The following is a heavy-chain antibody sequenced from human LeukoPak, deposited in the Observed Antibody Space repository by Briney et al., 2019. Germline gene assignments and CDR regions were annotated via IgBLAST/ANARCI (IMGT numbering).Heavy chain of an antibody. D-gene: IGHD2-2*01. V-gene: IGHV1-2*02. J-gene: IGHJ4*02. Sequence: ASVKVSCKASGYTFTGYYMHWVRQAPGQGLEWMGWINPNSGGTNYAQKFQGRVTMTGDTSISTAYMELSRLRSDDTAVYYCARDLNIVVVPAAMGNNVYWGQGTLVTVSS. CDR2: INPNSGGT. CDR3: ARDLNIVVVPAAMGNNVY. CDR1: GYTFTGYY.